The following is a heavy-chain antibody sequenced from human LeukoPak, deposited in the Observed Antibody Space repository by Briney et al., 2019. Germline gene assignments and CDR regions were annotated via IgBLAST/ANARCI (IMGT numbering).Heavy chain of an antibody. CDR1: GFTVSSNY. Sequence: GGSLRLSCAASGFTVSSNYMSWVRQAPGKGLEWVSVIYSDGRTFYADSVKGRFTISRDNSKNTLYLQMNSLRAEDTAVYYCARESNSGYYLSYWGQETLVTVSS. V-gene: IGHV3-66*01. CDR2: IYSDGRT. D-gene: IGHD3-22*01. J-gene: IGHJ4*02. CDR3: ARESNSGYYLSY.